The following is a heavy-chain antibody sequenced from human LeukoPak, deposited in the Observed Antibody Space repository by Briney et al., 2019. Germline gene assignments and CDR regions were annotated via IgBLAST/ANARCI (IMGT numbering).Heavy chain of an antibody. D-gene: IGHD4/OR15-4a*01. CDR3: ARRAGAYSHPYDY. CDR2: IYSDNT. CDR1: GFTFSSNS. Sequence: GGSLRLSCTVSGFTFSSNSMSWVRQAPGKGLEWVSFIYSDNTHYSNTGTGRVTISKDNSKNTLYLQMNSLRAEDTAVYYCARRAGAYSHPYDYWGQGTLVTVSS. V-gene: IGHV3-53*01. J-gene: IGHJ4*02.